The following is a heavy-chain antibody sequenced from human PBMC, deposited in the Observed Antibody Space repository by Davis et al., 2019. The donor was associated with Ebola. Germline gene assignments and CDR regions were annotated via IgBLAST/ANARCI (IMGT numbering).Heavy chain of an antibody. D-gene: IGHD3-10*01. CDR1: GYTFTRHG. J-gene: IGHJ5*02. CDR3: ARAVTMVLPSGWFDP. CDR2: ISAYNGNT. V-gene: IGHV1-18*01. Sequence: AASVKVSCKASGYTFTRHGISWVRHAPGQGREWMGWISAYNGNTNYAQNLQGRVTMTTDTSTNKAYMEVRSLRYDDTAVYYCARAVTMVLPSGWFDPWGQGTLVTVSS.